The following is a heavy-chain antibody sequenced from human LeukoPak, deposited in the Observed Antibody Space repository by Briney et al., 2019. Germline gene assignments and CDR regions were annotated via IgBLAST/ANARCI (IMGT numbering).Heavy chain of an antibody. Sequence: SETLSLTCAVSGYSISSGYYWGWIRQPPGKGLEWIGSIYHSGDTYYNPSLKSRITISVDTSKNQFSLKLNSVTAADTAVYYRARQGYCSGGTCYRYFDYWGQGTLVTVSS. J-gene: IGHJ4*02. CDR2: IYHSGDT. CDR3: ARQGYCSGGTCYRYFDY. CDR1: GYSISSGYY. V-gene: IGHV4-38-2*01. D-gene: IGHD2-15*01.